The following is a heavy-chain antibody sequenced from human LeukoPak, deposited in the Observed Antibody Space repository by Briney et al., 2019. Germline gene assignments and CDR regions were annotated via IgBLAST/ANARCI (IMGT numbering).Heavy chain of an antibody. CDR2: IKQDGSEQ. Sequence: PGGSLRLSCAASGFTFNNYWMNWVRQAPGKGLEWVAIIKQDGSEQYYVDSVRGRFTISRDNAKNSLYLQMNSLKAEDTAVYFCASHYDIDYWGQGTLVTVSS. V-gene: IGHV3-7*01. CDR3: ASHYDIDY. CDR1: GFTFNNYW. D-gene: IGHD3-9*01. J-gene: IGHJ4*02.